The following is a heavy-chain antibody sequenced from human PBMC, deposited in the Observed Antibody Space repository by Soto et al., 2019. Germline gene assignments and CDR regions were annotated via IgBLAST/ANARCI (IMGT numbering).Heavy chain of an antibody. CDR1: GYTFTSYA. Sequence: QVQLVQSGAEVKKPGASVKVSCKASGYTFTSYAMHWVRQAPGQRLEWMGWINAGNGNTEYSQKFLGRVTITRDTSANTAYMELSSLRSEDTAVSFCARGTCSGGGCYSFYFDYWGQGTLVTVSS. D-gene: IGHD2-15*01. V-gene: IGHV1-3*01. CDR2: INAGNGNT. J-gene: IGHJ4*02. CDR3: ARGTCSGGGCYSFYFDY.